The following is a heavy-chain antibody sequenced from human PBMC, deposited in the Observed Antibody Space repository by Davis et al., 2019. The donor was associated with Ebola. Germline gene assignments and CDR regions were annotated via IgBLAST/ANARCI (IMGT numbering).Heavy chain of an antibody. CDR3: ARGEGRFLEWLTWWFDP. V-gene: IGHV3-53*01. CDR2: IYSGGST. J-gene: IGHJ5*02. Sequence: GESLKISCAASGFTVSSNYMSWVRQAPGKGLEWVSVIYSGGSTYYADSVKGRFTISRDNSKNTLYLQMNSLRAEDTAVYYCARGEGRFLEWLTWWFDPWGQGTLVTVSS. D-gene: IGHD3-3*01. CDR1: GFTVSSNY.